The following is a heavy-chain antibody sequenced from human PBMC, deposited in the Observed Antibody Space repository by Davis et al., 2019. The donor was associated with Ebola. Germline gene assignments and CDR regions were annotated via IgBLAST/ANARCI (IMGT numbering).Heavy chain of an antibody. V-gene: IGHV1-69*13. CDR2: IIPIFGTA. Sequence: SVKVSCKASGYTFTSYDINWVRQAPGQGLEWMGGIIPIFGTANYAQKFQGRVTITADESTSTAYMELSSLRSEDTAVYYCASADPSYGDYLRYYYYGMDVWGKGTTVTVSS. CDR3: ASADPSYGDYLRYYYYGMDV. CDR1: GYTFTSYD. J-gene: IGHJ6*04. D-gene: IGHD4-17*01.